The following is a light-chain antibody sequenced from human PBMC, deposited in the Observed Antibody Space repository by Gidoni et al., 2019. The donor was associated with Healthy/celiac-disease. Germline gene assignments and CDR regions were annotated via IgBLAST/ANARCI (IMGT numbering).Light chain of an antibody. Sequence: ILFTPSPAPLSLSPGERATLSCRARQSVSSYLALKQKKPGQAPRLLIYDASHRATGIPARCSGSGSGTDFTLTISSLEPEDVAVDYCQQRSSWPRLHTFGEGTKLEIK. CDR2: DAS. J-gene: IGKJ4*01. CDR1: QSVSSY. CDR3: QQRSSWPRLHT. V-gene: IGKV3-11*01.